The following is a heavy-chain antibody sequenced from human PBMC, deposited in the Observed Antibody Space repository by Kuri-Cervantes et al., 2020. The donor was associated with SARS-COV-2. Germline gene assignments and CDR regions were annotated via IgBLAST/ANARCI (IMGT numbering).Heavy chain of an antibody. V-gene: IGHV3-30*03. CDR1: GFTFSSYG. CDR3: ARDWDDYGDYGFDY. CDR2: ISYDGSNK. Sequence: GGSLRPSCAASGFTFSSYGMHWVRQAPGKGLEWVAVISYDGSNKYYADSVKGRFTISRDNSKNTLYLQMNSLRAEDTAVYYCARDWDDYGDYGFDYWGQGTLVTVSS. J-gene: IGHJ4*02. D-gene: IGHD4-17*01.